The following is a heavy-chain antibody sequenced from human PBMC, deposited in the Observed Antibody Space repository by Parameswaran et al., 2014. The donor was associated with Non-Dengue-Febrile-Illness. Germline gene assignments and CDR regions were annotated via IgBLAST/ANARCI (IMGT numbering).Heavy chain of an antibody. V-gene: IGHV3-15*01. Sequence: RWIRQPPGKGLEWVGRIKSKTDGGTTDYAAPVKGRFTISRDDSKNTLYLQMNSLKTEDTAVYYCTIQYDFWSGYPYYFDYWGQGTLVTVSS. CDR2: IKSKTDGGTT. CDR3: TIQYDFWSGYPYYFDY. D-gene: IGHD3-3*01. J-gene: IGHJ4*02.